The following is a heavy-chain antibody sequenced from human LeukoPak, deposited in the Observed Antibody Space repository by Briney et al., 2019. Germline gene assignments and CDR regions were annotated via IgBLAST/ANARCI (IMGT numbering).Heavy chain of an antibody. V-gene: IGHV5-51*01. CDR2: IYPGGSDT. Sequence: GESLKISCKGSGYSFTSYWIGWVRQMPGKGLEWMGIIYPGGSDTRYSPSFQGQVTISADKSISTAYLQWSSLKASDTAMYYCARRGYSYGPDYWYFDLWGRGTLVTVSS. J-gene: IGHJ2*01. CDR3: ARRGYSYGPDYWYFDL. CDR1: GYSFTSYW. D-gene: IGHD5-18*01.